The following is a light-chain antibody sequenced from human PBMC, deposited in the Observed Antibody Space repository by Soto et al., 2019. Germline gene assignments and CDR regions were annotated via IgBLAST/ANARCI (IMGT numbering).Light chain of an antibody. Sequence: EIVLTQFPGALSLSPGERVTLSCRASQTVSNTYLAWYQQKSGQAPKFLIYGASNRATGIPDRFSGSGSGPDFTLPISRLEPEDFAVYYCQQYGALPPTFGGGTKVAIK. CDR3: QQYGALPPT. V-gene: IGKV3-20*01. CDR1: QTVSNTY. J-gene: IGKJ4*01. CDR2: GAS.